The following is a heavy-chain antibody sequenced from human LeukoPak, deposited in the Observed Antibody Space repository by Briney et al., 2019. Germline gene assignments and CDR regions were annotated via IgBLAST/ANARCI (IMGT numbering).Heavy chain of an antibody. Sequence: GGSLRLSCAASGFTVSRNYMNWVRQAPGKGLEWVSAIYSGGTTYFADSVQGRFTISRHNSMNTLYLQMNSLRAEDTAVYYCAREEVTVGAFDIWGQGTMVTVSS. CDR3: AREEVTVGAFDI. CDR2: IYSGGTT. D-gene: IGHD2-21*02. J-gene: IGHJ3*02. CDR1: GFTVSRNY. V-gene: IGHV3-53*04.